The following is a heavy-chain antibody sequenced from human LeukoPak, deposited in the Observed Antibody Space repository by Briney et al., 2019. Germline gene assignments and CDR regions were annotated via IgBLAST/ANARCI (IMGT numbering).Heavy chain of an antibody. CDR1: GFTFSSYA. V-gene: IGHV3-21*01. J-gene: IGHJ4*02. CDR3: ARGEYGSGSYHIDY. CDR2: ISSSSSYI. D-gene: IGHD3-10*01. Sequence: AGGSLRLSCAASGFTFSSYAMSWVRQAPGNGLEWVSFISSSSSYIYYADSVKGRFTISRDNAKNSLYLQMNSLRAEDTAVYYCARGEYGSGSYHIDYWGQGTLVTVSS.